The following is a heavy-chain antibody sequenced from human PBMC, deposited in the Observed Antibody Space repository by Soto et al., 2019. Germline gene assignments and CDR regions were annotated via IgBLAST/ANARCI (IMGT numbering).Heavy chain of an antibody. CDR3: ARDLNDSWSGYLSLDY. V-gene: IGHV3-33*01. J-gene: IGHJ4*02. CDR1: GFTFSSYG. D-gene: IGHD3-3*01. CDR2: IWYDGSNK. Sequence: PGGSLRLSCAASGFTFSSYGMHWVRQAPGKGLEWVAVIWYDGSNKYYADSVKGRFIISRDNSKNTLFLQMNSLRAEDTAVYYCARDLNDSWSGYLSLDYWGQGTLVTVSS.